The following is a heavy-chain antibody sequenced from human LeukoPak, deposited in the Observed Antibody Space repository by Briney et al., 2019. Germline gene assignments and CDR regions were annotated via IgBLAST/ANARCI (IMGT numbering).Heavy chain of an antibody. CDR1: GGTFTSYG. V-gene: IGHV1-69*04. J-gene: IGHJ6*02. Sequence: WASVKVSCKASGGTFTSYGINWVRQAPGLGLEWMGRIIPIVGILNYAQRFQGRVTITADNSTNIAYMELSSPRSEDTAVYYCARGGSYYFYNGMDVWGQGTTVTVSS. CDR2: IIPIVGIL. D-gene: IGHD1-26*01. CDR3: ARGGSYYFYNGMDV.